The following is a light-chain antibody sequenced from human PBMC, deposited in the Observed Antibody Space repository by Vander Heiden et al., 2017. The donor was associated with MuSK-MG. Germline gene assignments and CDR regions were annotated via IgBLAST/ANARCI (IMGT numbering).Light chain of an antibody. V-gene: IGLV3-1*01. J-gene: IGLJ3*02. Sequence: SYELTQPPSVSVSPGKTASITCSGDKLGKKNACWYQQKPGQSPVLVIYQDTKRPSGIPERFSGSHSGNTATLTISGTQAMDEADYYCQAWEVFGGGTKLTVL. CDR1: KLGKKN. CDR3: QAWEV. CDR2: QDT.